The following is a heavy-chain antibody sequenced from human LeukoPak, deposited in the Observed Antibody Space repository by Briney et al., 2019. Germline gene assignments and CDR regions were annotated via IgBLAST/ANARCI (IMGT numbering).Heavy chain of an antibody. CDR2: INHSGST. D-gene: IGHD3-3*01. Sequence: SETLSLTCAVYGGSLSGYYWSWIRQPPGKRLEWIGEINHSGSTNYNPSLKSRVTISVDTSKNQFSLKLSSVTAADTAVYYCARGPYYDFWSGYSHYFDYWGQGTLVTVSS. CDR1: GGSLSGYY. V-gene: IGHV4-34*01. CDR3: ARGPYYDFWSGYSHYFDY. J-gene: IGHJ4*02.